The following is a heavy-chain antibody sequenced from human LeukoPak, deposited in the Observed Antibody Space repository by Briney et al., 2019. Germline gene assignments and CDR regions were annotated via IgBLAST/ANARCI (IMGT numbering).Heavy chain of an antibody. CDR2: IRYDGSNK. CDR1: GFTFSSYA. CDR3: AKDGITGTTFSHFDY. Sequence: QTGGSLRLSCAASGFTFSSYAMSWVRQAPGKGLEWVAFIRYDGSNKYYADSVKGRFTISRDNSKNTLYLQMNSLRAEDTAVYYCAKDGITGTTFSHFDYWGQGTLVTVSS. D-gene: IGHD1-7*01. J-gene: IGHJ4*02. V-gene: IGHV3-30*02.